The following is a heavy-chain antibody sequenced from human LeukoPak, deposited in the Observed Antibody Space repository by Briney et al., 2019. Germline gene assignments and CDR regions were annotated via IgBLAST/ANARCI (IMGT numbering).Heavy chain of an antibody. Sequence: PGGSLRLSCAASGFTFSDYYMSWIRQAPGKGLEWVSFISSSGSTIYYADSVKGRFTISRDNAKNSLYLQMNSLRAEDTAVYYCARDAYYYDSSGYPPGYWGKGTLVTVSS. CDR2: ISSSGSTI. D-gene: IGHD3-22*01. J-gene: IGHJ4*02. V-gene: IGHV3-11*01. CDR1: GFTFSDYY. CDR3: ARDAYYYDSSGYPPGY.